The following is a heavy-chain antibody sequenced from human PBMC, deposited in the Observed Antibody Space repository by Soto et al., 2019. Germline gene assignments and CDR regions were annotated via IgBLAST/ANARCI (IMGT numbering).Heavy chain of an antibody. J-gene: IGHJ4*02. CDR3: ARAYYGAEKYFDL. CDR2: IYPGGSET. CDR1: GYRFTNYW. V-gene: IGHV5-51*01. D-gene: IGHD3-10*01. Sequence: GESLKISCRTSGYRFTNYWMAWVRQMPGKGLEWMGIIYPGGSETRYSPSFRGKITVSADNSITTAYLEWSSLEASDTAIYFCARAYYGAEKYFDLWGQGTLVTVSS.